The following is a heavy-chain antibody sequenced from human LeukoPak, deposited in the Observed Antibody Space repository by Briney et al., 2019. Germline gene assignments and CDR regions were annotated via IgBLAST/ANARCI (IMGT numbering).Heavy chain of an antibody. D-gene: IGHD4-23*01. CDR3: AKDHDYGGNSAEYFQH. CDR1: GFTVSSNY. CDR2: IYSGGST. V-gene: IGHV3-53*01. J-gene: IGHJ1*01. Sequence: GGSLRLSCAASGFTVSSNYMSWVRQAPGKGLEWVSVIYSGGSTYYADSVKGRFTISRDNSKNTLYLQMNSLRAEDTAVYYCAKDHDYGGNSAEYFQHWGQGTLVTVSS.